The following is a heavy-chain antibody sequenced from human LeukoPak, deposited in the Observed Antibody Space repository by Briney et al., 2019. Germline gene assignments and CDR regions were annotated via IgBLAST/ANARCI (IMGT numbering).Heavy chain of an antibody. D-gene: IGHD6-19*01. Sequence: PSETLSLTCTVSGGSISNYHWSWIRQPAGKGLEWIGQIHPSGSTNYNPPLKSRVTMSIDTPENQLSLTISSVTAADTAVYYCARRDVSSGWSFDYWGRGTLVTVSS. V-gene: IGHV4-4*07. J-gene: IGHJ4*02. CDR1: GGSISNYH. CDR3: ARRDVSSGWSFDY. CDR2: IHPSGST.